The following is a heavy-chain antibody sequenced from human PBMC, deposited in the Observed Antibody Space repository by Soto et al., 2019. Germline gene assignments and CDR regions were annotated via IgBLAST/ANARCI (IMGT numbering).Heavy chain of an antibody. J-gene: IGHJ4*02. CDR2: IYYSGST. CDR1: GGSISSGDYY. V-gene: IGHV4-30-4*01. Sequence: PAETLSLTCTVSGGSISSGDYYWSWIRQPPGKGLEWIGYIYYSGSTYYNPSLKSRVTISVDTSKNQFSLKLSSVTAADTAVYYCARERFYSSSLDYWGQGTLVTVSS. CDR3: ARERFYSSSLDY. D-gene: IGHD6-13*01.